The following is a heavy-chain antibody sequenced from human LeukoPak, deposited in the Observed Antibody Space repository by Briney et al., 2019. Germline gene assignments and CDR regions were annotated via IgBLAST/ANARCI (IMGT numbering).Heavy chain of an antibody. CDR2: INPSGGST. D-gene: IGHD6-19*01. CDR1: GYTFISYY. V-gene: IGHV1-46*01. Sequence: ASVKVSCKASGYTFISYYVNWVRQAPGQGLEWMGKINPSGGSTNYAQKFQGRVTMTRDTSTATVYMELSGLKSEDTAVYYCAREGPVAGTTFDYWGQGTLVTVSS. J-gene: IGHJ4*02. CDR3: AREGPVAGTTFDY.